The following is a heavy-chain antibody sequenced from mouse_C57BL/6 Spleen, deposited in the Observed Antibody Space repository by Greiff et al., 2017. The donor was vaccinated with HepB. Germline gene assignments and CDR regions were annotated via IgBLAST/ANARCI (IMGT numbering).Heavy chain of an antibody. D-gene: IGHD1-1*01. CDR1: GYTFTSYW. CDR3: ARGAITTVVATGFDY. CDR2: IDPSDSYT. J-gene: IGHJ2*01. V-gene: IGHV1-50*01. Sequence: QVQLQQPGAELVKPGASVKLSCKASGYTFTSYWMHWVKQRPGQGLEWIGEIDPSDSYTNYNQKFKGKATLTVDTSSSTAYMQLSSLTSEDSAVYYCARGAITTVVATGFDYWGQGTTLTVSS.